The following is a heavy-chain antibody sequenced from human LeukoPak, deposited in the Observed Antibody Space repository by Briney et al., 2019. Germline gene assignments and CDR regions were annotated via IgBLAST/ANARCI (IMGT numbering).Heavy chain of an antibody. V-gene: IGHV1-18*01. CDR3: ARQDCSSTSCYLIDY. CDR1: GYTFTSYG. D-gene: IGHD2-2*01. CDR2: ISAYNGNT. Sequence: ASVTVSCKASGYTFTSYGISWVRQAPGQGLEWMGWISAYNGNTNYAQTLQGRVTITTDTSTSTAYMELRSLRSDDTAVYYCARQDCSSTSCYLIDYWGQGTLVTVSS. J-gene: IGHJ4*02.